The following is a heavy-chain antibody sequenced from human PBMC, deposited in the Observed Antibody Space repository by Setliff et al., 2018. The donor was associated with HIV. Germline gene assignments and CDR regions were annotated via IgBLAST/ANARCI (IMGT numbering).Heavy chain of an antibody. CDR1: GYTFTDNY. CDR2: INSASGGT. V-gene: IGHV1-2*02. Sequence: ASVKVSCKASGYTFTDNYIHWVRQAPGQGLEWMAWINSASGGTNYAQNFQGRVTLTRDTSINTVCMELSSLKSDDTAVYYCARDYLHVFDIWGQGTMVTVSS. J-gene: IGHJ3*02. CDR3: ARDYLHVFDI.